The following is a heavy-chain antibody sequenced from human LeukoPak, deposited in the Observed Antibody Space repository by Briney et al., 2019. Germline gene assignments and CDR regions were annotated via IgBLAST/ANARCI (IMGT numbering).Heavy chain of an antibody. CDR2: INHSGST. Sequence: SETLSLTCAVYGGSFSGYYWSWIRQPPGKGLEWIGEINHSGSTNYNPSLKSRVTISVDTSKNQFSLKLSSVTAADTAVYYCAAQMDSSSSFSLNYWGQGTLVTVSS. J-gene: IGHJ4*02. D-gene: IGHD6-6*01. V-gene: IGHV4-34*01. CDR3: AAQMDSSSSFSLNY. CDR1: GGSFSGYY.